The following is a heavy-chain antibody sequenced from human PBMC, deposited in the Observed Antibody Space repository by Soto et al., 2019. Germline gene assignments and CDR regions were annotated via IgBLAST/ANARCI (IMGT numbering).Heavy chain of an antibody. CDR2: IYYSGST. V-gene: IGHV4-31*03. J-gene: IGHJ3*02. CDR1: GGSISSGGYY. CDR3: ARVLPGGYGDAFDI. Sequence: SETLSLTCTVSGGSISSGGYYWSWIRQHPGKGLEWIGYIYYSGSTYYNPSLKSRVTISVDTSKNQFSLKLSSVTAADTAVYYCARVLPGGYGDAFDIWGQGTMVTV. D-gene: IGHD5-18*01.